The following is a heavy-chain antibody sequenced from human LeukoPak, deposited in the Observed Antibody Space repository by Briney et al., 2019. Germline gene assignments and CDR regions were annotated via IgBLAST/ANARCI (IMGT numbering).Heavy chain of an antibody. Sequence: PSETLSLTCAVSGGSISSSNWWNWVRQAPGKGLEWVSYISSSGSTIYYADSVKGRFTISRDNAKNSLYLQMNSLRAEDTAVYYCAELGITMIGGVWGKGTTVTISS. CDR3: AELGITMIGGV. D-gene: IGHD3-10*02. CDR2: ISSSGSTI. CDR1: GGSISSSNW. J-gene: IGHJ6*04. V-gene: IGHV3-48*03.